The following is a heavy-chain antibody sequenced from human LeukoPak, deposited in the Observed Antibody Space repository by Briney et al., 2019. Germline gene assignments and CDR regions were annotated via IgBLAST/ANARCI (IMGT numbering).Heavy chain of an antibody. CDR3: ASPYGSGNMDV. V-gene: IGHV3-30*04. D-gene: IGHD3-10*01. J-gene: IGHJ6*03. CDR1: GFTFSSYA. Sequence: PGGSLRLSCAASGFTFSSYAMHWVRQAPGKGLEWVAVISYDGSNKYYADSVKGRFTISRDNSKNTLYLQMNSLRAEDTAVYYCASPYGSGNMDVWGKGTTVTVFS. CDR2: ISYDGSNK.